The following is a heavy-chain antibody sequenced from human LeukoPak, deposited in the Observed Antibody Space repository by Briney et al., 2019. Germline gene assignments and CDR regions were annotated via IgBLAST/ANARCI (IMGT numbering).Heavy chain of an antibody. CDR2: ISSSGSTI. CDR3: AKGGIAARPYYYYYMDV. D-gene: IGHD6-6*01. Sequence: GGSLRLSCAASGFTFSSYGMSWVRQAPGKGLEWVSYISSSGSTIYYADSVKGRFTISRDNAKNSLYLQMNSLRAEDTAVYYCAKGGIAARPYYYYYMDVWGKGTTVTVSS. CDR1: GFTFSSYG. V-gene: IGHV3-48*04. J-gene: IGHJ6*03.